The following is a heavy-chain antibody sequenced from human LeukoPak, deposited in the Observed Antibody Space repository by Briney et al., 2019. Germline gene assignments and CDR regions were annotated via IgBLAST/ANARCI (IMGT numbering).Heavy chain of an antibody. CDR1: GFTFSSYA. Sequence: PGGSLRLSCAASGFTFSSYAMSWVRQAPGKGLEWVSAISGSGRSTYNADSVKGWFTISRDNSKNTLYLQVNSLRAEDTAVYYCAKDTADTAMVFDYWGQGTLVTVSS. CDR3: AKDTADTAMVFDY. D-gene: IGHD5-18*01. V-gene: IGHV3-23*01. J-gene: IGHJ4*02. CDR2: ISGSGRST.